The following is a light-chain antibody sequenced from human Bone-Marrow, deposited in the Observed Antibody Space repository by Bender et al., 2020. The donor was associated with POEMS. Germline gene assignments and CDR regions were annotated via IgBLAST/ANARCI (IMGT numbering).Light chain of an antibody. J-gene: IGLJ3*02. CDR2: SSH. CDR3: CSLTGSHIFPRWV. CDR1: SSNIGAHA. Sequence: QSVLTQPPSASGTPGQRVTISCSGGSSNIGAHAVNWYQHLPGTAPKLLIYSSHRRPSEVPDRFSGSRSGTSASLAISGLQSEDEADYYCCSLTGSHIFPRWVFGGGTKLTVL. V-gene: IGLV1-44*01.